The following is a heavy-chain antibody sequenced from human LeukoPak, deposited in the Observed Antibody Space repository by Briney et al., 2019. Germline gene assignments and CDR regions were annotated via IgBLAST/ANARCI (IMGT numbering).Heavy chain of an antibody. CDR1: GDSISSYY. Sequence: SETLSLTCTVSGDSISSYYWSWIRQPPGKGLEWIGYIYYSGGTNYNPSLKSRVTMSVDTSKNQFSLKLSSVTAADTAVYYCARDNGSGSYYGFDYWGQGTLVTVSS. CDR2: IYYSGGT. D-gene: IGHD3-10*01. V-gene: IGHV4-59*12. CDR3: ARDNGSGSYYGFDY. J-gene: IGHJ4*02.